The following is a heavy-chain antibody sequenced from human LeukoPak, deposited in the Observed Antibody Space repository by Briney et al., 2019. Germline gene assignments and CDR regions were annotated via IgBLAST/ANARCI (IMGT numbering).Heavy chain of an antibody. V-gene: IGHV5-51*01. CDR3: ARQRLGNYSRNHAFDI. D-gene: IGHD1-7*01. CDR2: IYPGDSDT. CDR1: GYTFSSNW. Sequence: GESLKISCKGSGYTFSSNWIGWVRQVPGKGLEWMGIIYPGDSDTRYSPSFQGQVTISADKSISTAYLQWSSLKASDTAMYYFARQRLGNYSRNHAFDIWGQGTMVTVSS. J-gene: IGHJ3*02.